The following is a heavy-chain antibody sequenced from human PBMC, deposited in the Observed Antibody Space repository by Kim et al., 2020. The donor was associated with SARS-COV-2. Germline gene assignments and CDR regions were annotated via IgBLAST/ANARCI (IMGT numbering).Heavy chain of an antibody. V-gene: IGHV3-30*06. D-gene: IGHD3-10*01. Sequence: DAGKGRLTSSRDNSKNTLYLQMNSLRAEDTAVYYCARDGAERIYYYGMDVWGQGTTVTVSS. CDR3: ARDGAERIYYYGMDV. J-gene: IGHJ6*02.